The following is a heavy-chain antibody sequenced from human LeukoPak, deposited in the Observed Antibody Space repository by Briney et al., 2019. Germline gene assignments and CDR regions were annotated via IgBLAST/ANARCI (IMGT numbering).Heavy chain of an antibody. J-gene: IGHJ3*02. CDR1: GGSISSYY. CDR2: IYYSGST. Sequence: SETLSLTCTVSGGSISSYYWSWIRQPPGKGLEWLGYIYYSGSTNYNPSLKSRVTISVDTSKNQFSLKLSSVTAADTAVYYCARSPRGPLWFGELIWGQGTMVTVSS. V-gene: IGHV4-59*01. D-gene: IGHD3-10*01. CDR3: ARSPRGPLWFGELI.